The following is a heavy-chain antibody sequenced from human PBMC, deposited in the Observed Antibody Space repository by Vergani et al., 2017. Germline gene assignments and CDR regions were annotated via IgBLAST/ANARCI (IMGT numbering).Heavy chain of an antibody. Sequence: VQLVESGGGLVQPGGSLRLSCAASGFTFSSYWMHWVRQAPGKGLVWVSRINSDGSSTSYADSVKGRFTISRDNAKNTLYLQMNSLRAEDTAVYYCARDLYSSSWYGWFDPWGQGTLVTVSS. CDR2: INSDGSST. D-gene: IGHD6-13*01. J-gene: IGHJ5*02. CDR3: ARDLYSSSWYGWFDP. CDR1: GFTFSSYW. V-gene: IGHV3-74*01.